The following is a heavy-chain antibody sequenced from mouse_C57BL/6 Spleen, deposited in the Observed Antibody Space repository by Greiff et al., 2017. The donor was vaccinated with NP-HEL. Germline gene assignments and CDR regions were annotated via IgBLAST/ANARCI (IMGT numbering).Heavy chain of an antibody. V-gene: IGHV5-17*01. Sequence: EVQLQESGGGLVKPGGSLKLSCAASGFTFSDYGMHWVRQAPEKGLEWVAYISSGSSTIYYADTVKGRFTISRDNAKNTLFLQMTSLRSEDTAMYYCARRLPYGSSSWFAYWGQGTLVTVSA. CDR2: ISSGSSTI. D-gene: IGHD1-1*01. CDR1: GFTFSDYG. CDR3: ARRLPYGSSSWFAY. J-gene: IGHJ3*01.